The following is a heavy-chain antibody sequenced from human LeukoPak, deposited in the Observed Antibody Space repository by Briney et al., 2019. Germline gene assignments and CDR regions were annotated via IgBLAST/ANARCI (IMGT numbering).Heavy chain of an antibody. CDR3: AKNIGYHSYFAY. CDR2: ISSSGTST. D-gene: IGHD5-12*01. CDR1: GFTFSSYA. J-gene: IGHJ4*02. Sequence: PGGSLRLSCAASGFTFSSYAMNWVRQAPGKGLEWVSAISSSGTSTYYADADCVEGRLTISRENSNNTLYLKMKRLRAAATAVYYCAKNIGYHSYFAYWGQGTLVTVSS. V-gene: IGHV3-23*01.